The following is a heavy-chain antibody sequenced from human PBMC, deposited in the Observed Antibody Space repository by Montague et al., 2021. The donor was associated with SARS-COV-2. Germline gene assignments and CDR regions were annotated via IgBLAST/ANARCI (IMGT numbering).Heavy chain of an antibody. CDR3: ARDPGGAYGMDV. CDR2: ST. D-gene: IGHD3-10*01. V-gene: IGHV4-34*01. J-gene: IGHJ6*02. Sequence: STNYNPSLKSRVTISVDTSKNQFSLKLSSVTAADTAVYYCARDPGGAYGMDVWGRGTTVTVSS.